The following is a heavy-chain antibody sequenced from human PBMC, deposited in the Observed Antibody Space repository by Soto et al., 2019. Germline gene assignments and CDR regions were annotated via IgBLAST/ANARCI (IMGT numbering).Heavy chain of an antibody. Sequence: QVQLQESGPGLVKPSQTLSLTCTVSGGSTSSGGYYWSWIRQHPGKGLEWIGYIYYSGSTYYNPSLKSRVTISVDTSKNQFSLKLSSVTAADTAVYYCARAPKGVGQLAGGWFDPWGQGTLVTVSS. D-gene: IGHD6-6*01. CDR2: IYYSGST. J-gene: IGHJ5*02. CDR1: GGSTSSGGYY. V-gene: IGHV4-31*03. CDR3: ARAPKGVGQLAGGWFDP.